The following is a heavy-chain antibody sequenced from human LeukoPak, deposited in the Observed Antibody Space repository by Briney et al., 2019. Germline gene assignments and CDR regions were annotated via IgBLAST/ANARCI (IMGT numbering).Heavy chain of an antibody. V-gene: IGHV4-34*01. CDR3: ARAMVGATGDAFDI. D-gene: IGHD1-26*01. Sequence: PSETLSLTCAVYGGSFSGYYWSWIRQPPGKGLEWIGEINHSGSTNYNPSLKSRVTISVDTSKNQFSLKLSSVTAADTAVYYCARAMVGATGDAFDIWGQGTMVTVSS. CDR2: INHSGST. J-gene: IGHJ3*02. CDR1: GGSFSGYY.